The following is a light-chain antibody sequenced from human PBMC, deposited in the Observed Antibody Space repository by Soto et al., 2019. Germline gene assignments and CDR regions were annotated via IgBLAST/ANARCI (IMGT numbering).Light chain of an antibody. J-gene: IGKJ1*01. CDR1: QSISSY. CDR2: AAS. CDR3: QQYNSYSTT. Sequence: DIQMTQYPSSLSASVGDRVTITCRASQSISSYLNWYQQKPGKAPKLLIYAASSLQSGVPSRFSGSGSGTDFTLTISILQPEDFATYYCQQYNSYSTTFGQGTKVDIK. V-gene: IGKV1-39*01.